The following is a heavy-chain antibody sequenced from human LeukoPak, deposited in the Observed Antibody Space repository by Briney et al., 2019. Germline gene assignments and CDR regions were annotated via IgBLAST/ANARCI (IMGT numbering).Heavy chain of an antibody. V-gene: IGHV5-51*01. CDR2: IYPGDSNT. CDR3: AKRPGRHAPWVS. D-gene: IGHD1-1*01. Sequence: GESLKISCKDSRYNFTNDWIGWVRQMPGKGLEWMGIIYPGDSNTTYSPSFQGQVTISADKSISTAYLQWSSLKASDTAIYYCAKRPGRHAPWVSWGQGTLATVSS. J-gene: IGHJ5*02. CDR1: RYNFTNDW.